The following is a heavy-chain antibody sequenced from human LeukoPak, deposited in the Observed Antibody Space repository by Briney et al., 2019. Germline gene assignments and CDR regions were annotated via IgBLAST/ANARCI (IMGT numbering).Heavy chain of an antibody. CDR2: ISWNSGSI. J-gene: IGHJ4*02. Sequence: SLRLSCAASGFTFDDYAMHWVRQAPGKGLEWVSGISWNSGSIGYADSVKGRFTISRDNAKNSLYLQMNSLRAEDTAVYYCAKVMEPYSSSWEEFDYWGQGTLVTVSS. CDR3: AKVMEPYSSSWEEFDY. CDR1: GFTFDDYA. D-gene: IGHD6-13*01. V-gene: IGHV3-9*01.